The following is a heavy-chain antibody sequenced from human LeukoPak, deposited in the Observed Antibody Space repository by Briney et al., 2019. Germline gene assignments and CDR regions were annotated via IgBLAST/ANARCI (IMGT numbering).Heavy chain of an antibody. J-gene: IGHJ3*02. D-gene: IGHD6-13*01. CDR3: ARDGIAAAGIAFDI. V-gene: IGHV3-21*01. CDR1: GFTFSSYS. Sequence: GGSLRLSCAASGFTFSSYSMNWVCQAPGKGLEWVSSISSSSSYIYYADSVKGRFTISRDNAKNSLYLQMNSLRAEDTAVYYCARDGIAAAGIAFDIWGQGTMVTVSS. CDR2: ISSSSSYI.